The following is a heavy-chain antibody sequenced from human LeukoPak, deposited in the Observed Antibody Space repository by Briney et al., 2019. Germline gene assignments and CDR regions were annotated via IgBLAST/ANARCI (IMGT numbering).Heavy chain of an antibody. CDR2: IFTGHSNT. D-gene: IGHD2-2*01. CDR3: AATYCSSTSCRDAFDI. CDR1: GYSFTSYW. Sequence: GQSLKIYCKGSGYSFTSYWIRWVRQMPRKRLELMRIIFTGHSNTSYSPSFKHPVTISADKSISTAYLQWSSLKASDTAMYYCAATYCSSTSCRDAFDIWGQGTMVTVSS. V-gene: IGHV5-51*01. J-gene: IGHJ3*02.